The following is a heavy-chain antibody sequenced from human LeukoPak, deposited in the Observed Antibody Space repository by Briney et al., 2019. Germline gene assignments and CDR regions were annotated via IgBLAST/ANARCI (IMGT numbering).Heavy chain of an antibody. CDR1: GYSLTELS. V-gene: IGHV1-24*01. D-gene: IGHD1-26*01. CDR2: FDPEDGET. CDR3: AAEDEVGASNH. J-gene: IGHJ4*02. Sequence: GASVKVSCKVSGYSLTELSVHWVRQAPGKGLEWMGAFDPEDGETFYAQKFQGRFTMTEDTSTDTASMELSSLKFEDTAMYYCAAEDEVGASNHWGQGTLVTVSS.